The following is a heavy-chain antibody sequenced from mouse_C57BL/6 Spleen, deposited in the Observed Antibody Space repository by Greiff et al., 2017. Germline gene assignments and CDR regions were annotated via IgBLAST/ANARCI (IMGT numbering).Heavy chain of an antibody. V-gene: IGHV1-69*01. D-gene: IGHD2-3*01. Sequence: QVQLQQPGAELVMPGASVKLSCKASGYTFTSYWMHWVKQRPGQGLEWIGEIDPSDSYTNYNQKFKGKSTLTVDKSSSTAYMQLSSLTSEDSAVYYGASRGIYDGYLFDYWGQGTTLTVSS. CDR2: IDPSDSYT. CDR3: ASRGIYDGYLFDY. J-gene: IGHJ2*01. CDR1: GYTFTSYW.